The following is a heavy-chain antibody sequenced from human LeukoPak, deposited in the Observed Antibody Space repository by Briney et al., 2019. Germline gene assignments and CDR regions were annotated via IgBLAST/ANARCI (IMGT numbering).Heavy chain of an antibody. CDR2: IYYSGST. J-gene: IGHJ3*02. CDR1: GGSISSYY. V-gene: IGHV4-59*12. Sequence: SETLSLTCTVSGGSISSYYWSWIRQPPGKGLEWIGYIYYSGSTNYNPSLKSRATISVDTSKNQFSLKLSSVTAADTAVYYCARDGRYYYAFDIWGQGTMVTVPS. D-gene: IGHD1-26*01. CDR3: ARDGRYYYAFDI.